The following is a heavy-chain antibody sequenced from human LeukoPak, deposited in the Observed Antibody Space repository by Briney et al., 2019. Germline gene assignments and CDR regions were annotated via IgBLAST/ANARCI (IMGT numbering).Heavy chain of an antibody. J-gene: IGHJ4*02. Sequence: GESLKISCNVSPYSFAIHSIGWVRQMPGRGLEWMGIIYPADSDTRYSPSFEGQVTISADKSISTAYLQWNSLKASDTAMYYCARRDYGGNSHFDYWGQGTLVTVSS. CDR3: ARRDYGGNSHFDY. CDR2: IYPADSDT. CDR1: PYSFAIHS. V-gene: IGHV5-51*01. D-gene: IGHD4-23*01.